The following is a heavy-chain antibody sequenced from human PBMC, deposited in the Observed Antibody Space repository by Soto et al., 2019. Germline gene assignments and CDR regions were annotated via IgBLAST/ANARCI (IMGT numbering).Heavy chain of an antibody. CDR3: AATRIAARPRPYYMDV. V-gene: IGHV1-58*02. J-gene: IGHJ6*03. CDR2: IVVGSGNT. CDR1: GFTFTSSA. Sequence: VKVSCKASGFTFTSSAMQWVRQARGQRLEWIGWIVVGSGNTNYAQKFQERVTITRDMSTSTAYMELSSLRSEDTAVYYCAATRIAARPRPYYMDVWGKGTTVTVSS. D-gene: IGHD6-6*01.